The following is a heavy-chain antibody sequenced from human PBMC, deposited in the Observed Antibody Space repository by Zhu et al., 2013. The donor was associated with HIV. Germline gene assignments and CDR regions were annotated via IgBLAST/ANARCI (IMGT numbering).Heavy chain of an antibody. D-gene: IGHD3-3*01. CDR1: GYTFTSYG. J-gene: IGHJ6*02. CDR3: ARECITIFGVVIEYYYYGMDV. V-gene: IGHV1-18*01. CDR2: ISAYNGNT. Sequence: QVQVVQSGPEVRKPGASVKVSCKASGYTFTSYGISWVRQAPGQGLEWMGWISAYNGNTNYAQKLQGRVTMTTDTSTSTAYMELRSLRSDDTAVYYCARECITIFGVVIEYYYYGMDVWGQGYHGHRLL.